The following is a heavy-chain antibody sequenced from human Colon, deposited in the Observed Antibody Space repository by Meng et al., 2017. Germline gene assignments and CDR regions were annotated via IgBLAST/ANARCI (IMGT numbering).Heavy chain of an antibody. V-gene: IGHV4-4*07. CDR3: ARDHAPFDYGLSRPGLDP. Sequence: GQLQESGPGLLKPSETLSLTCNVSGGSISDYYWNWIRQPVGKGLEWIGRIRGSGSTNFNPSLKSRVTMSVDTSKNQFSLKLYSVTAADTAVYFCARDHAPFDYGLSRPGLDPWGQGTLVTVSS. CDR1: GGSISDYY. J-gene: IGHJ5*02. CDR2: IRGSGST. D-gene: IGHD4/OR15-4a*01.